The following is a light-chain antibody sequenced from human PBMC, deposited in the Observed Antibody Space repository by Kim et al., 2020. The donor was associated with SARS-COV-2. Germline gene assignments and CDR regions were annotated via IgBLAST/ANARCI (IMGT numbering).Light chain of an antibody. Sequence: ASVGDRVTITCWASQSISSWLAWYQQKPGKAPKLLIYKASTLESGVPSRFSGSGSRTEFTLTISSLQPDDFATYYCQQYNTYSPVTFGQGTKLE. J-gene: IGKJ2*01. CDR3: QQYNTYSPVT. CDR2: KAS. CDR1: QSISSW. V-gene: IGKV1-5*03.